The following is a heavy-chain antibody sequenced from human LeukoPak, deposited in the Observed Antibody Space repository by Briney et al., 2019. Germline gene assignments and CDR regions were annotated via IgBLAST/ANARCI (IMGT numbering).Heavy chain of an antibody. V-gene: IGHV1-18*01. CDR2: ISAYNANT. CDR1: GYTFTSYG. J-gene: IGHJ4*02. CDR3: ARTLSDSGLSY. Sequence: ASVKVSCKASGYTFTSYGISWVRQAPGQGLEWMGWISAYNANTNYAQKLQGRVTMTTDTSTSTVYMELSSLRSEDTAVYYCARTLSDSGLSYWGQGTLVTVSS. D-gene: IGHD3/OR15-3a*01.